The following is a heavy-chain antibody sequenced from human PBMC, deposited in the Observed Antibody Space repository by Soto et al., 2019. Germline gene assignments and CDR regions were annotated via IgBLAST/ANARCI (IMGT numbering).Heavy chain of an antibody. CDR1: GFTFSSYA. D-gene: IGHD1-26*01. CDR3: AKVRGPSAIVGATNYFDY. V-gene: IGHV3-23*01. J-gene: IGHJ4*02. CDR2: ISGSGGST. Sequence: EVQLLESGGGLVQPGGSLRLSCAASGFTFSSYAMSWVRQAPGKGLEWVSAISGSGGSTYYADSVKGRFTISRDNSKNTLYLQMNSLRAEDTAVYYCAKVRGPSAIVGATNYFDYWGQGTLVTVSS.